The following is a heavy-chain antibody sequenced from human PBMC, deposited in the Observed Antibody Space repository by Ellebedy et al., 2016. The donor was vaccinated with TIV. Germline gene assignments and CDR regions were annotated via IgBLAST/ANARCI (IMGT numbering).Heavy chain of an antibody. J-gene: IGHJ3*02. CDR1: GFTVSNNY. CDR2: IYSGGST. CDR3: ANELRARAFDI. D-gene: IGHD1-26*01. V-gene: IGHV3-53*01. Sequence: PGGSLRLSCAASGFTVSNNYMSWVRQAPGKGLQWVSVIYSGGSTYYADSVKGRFTISRDNAKNTLYLQMKSLSAEDTAVYLCANELRARAFDIWGQGTMVTVSS.